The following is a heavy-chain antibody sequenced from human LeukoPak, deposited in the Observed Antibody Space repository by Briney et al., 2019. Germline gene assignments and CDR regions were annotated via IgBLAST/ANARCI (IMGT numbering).Heavy chain of an antibody. V-gene: IGHV3-7*01. D-gene: IGHD3-10*01. J-gene: IGHJ5*02. CDR2: IKEDGSEK. CDR3: ARGAIIRGRLDP. Sequence: GGSLRLSCAASGFIFRNYWMSWVRQAPGKGLEWVANIKEDGSEKYFVESVKGRFTISRDNAKNSLYLQMSSLRAEDTAVYYCARGAIIRGRLDPWGQGTLVTVSS. CDR1: GFIFRNYW.